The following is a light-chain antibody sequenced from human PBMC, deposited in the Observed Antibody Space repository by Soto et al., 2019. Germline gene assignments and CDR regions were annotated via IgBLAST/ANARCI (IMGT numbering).Light chain of an antibody. CDR3: LQYRSYPRT. CDR2: DAS. J-gene: IGKJ1*01. V-gene: IGKV1-5*01. Sequence: DIRMTQSPSTLSAAVGDTVTITCRASQYIGRWLAWYHQAPGKAPKALIYDASSLKTGVPSRFSGSESGTEFTLSSSSRQPDDFATYYCLQYRSYPRTFGQGTKVEVK. CDR1: QYIGRW.